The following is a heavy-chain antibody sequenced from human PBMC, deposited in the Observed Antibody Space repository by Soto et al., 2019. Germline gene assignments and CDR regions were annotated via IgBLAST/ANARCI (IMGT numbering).Heavy chain of an antibody. V-gene: IGHV1-18*01. D-gene: IGHD3-22*01. Sequence: QVQLVQSGAEVKKPGASVKVSCKASGYTFTSSGMSWVRQAPGQGLEWMGWISAHTGSSEYAQRFQGRVNMTSDSSTSTAYMELRSLRSDDTAVYYCARAFFYQGSDSRGYSFDAFDFWGPGTLVTVSS. J-gene: IGHJ3*01. CDR2: ISAHTGSS. CDR3: ARAFFYQGSDSRGYSFDAFDF. CDR1: GYTFTSSG.